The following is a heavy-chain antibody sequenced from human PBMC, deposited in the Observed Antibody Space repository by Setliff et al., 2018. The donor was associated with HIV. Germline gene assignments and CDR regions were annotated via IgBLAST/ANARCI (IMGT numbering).Heavy chain of an antibody. Sequence: SETLSLTCTVSGDSVSSHYWSWIRQPPGKGLELIGSVSNGGDTNYNPSLKSRVSLSLDTSKSQVSLKLSSVTAADTAVYYCARSPGVDTNMAFDYWGRGTLVTVSS. CDR3: ARSPGVDTNMAFDY. CDR1: GDSVSSHY. V-gene: IGHV4-59*02. CDR2: VSNGGDT. D-gene: IGHD5-18*01. J-gene: IGHJ4*02.